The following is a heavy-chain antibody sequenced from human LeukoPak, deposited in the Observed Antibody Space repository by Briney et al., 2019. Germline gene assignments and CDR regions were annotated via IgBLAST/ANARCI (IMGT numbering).Heavy chain of an antibody. J-gene: IGHJ6*04. CDR1: GFAFSSYW. CDR2: ISSDGSST. CDR3: ARAWDV. V-gene: IGHV3-74*01. Sequence: GGSLRLSCVASGFAFSSYWMHWVRQAPGKGLVWVSRISSDGSSTSYADSVKGRFTISRDNAKNTVYLEMNSLRAEDTAVYYCARAWDVWGKGTTVTISS.